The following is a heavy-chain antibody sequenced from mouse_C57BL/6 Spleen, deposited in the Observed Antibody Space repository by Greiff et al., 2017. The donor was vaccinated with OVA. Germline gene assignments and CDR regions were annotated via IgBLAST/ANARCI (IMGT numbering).Heavy chain of an antibody. Sequence: EVKVEESGGGLVQPGGSLSLSCAASGFTFTDYYMSWVRQPPGKALEWLGFIRNKANSYTTEYSASVKGRFTISRDNSQSILYLQMNALRAEDSATYYCARSFYDYDGDYAMDYWGQGTSVTVSS. V-gene: IGHV7-3*01. CDR3: ARSFYDYDGDYAMDY. J-gene: IGHJ4*01. CDR2: IRNKANSYTT. CDR1: GFTFTDYY. D-gene: IGHD2-4*01.